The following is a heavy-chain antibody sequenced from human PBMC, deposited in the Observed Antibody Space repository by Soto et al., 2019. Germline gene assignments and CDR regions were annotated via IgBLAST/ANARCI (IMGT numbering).Heavy chain of an antibody. J-gene: IGHJ3*02. CDR2: IYYSGST. Sequence: SETLSLTCTVSGGSISSYYWSWIRQPPGKGLEWIGYIYYSGSTNYNPSLKSRVTISVDTSKNQFSLKLSSVTAADTAVYYCARDICLYCSGGSCLRGGAFDIWGQGTMVTVS. CDR1: GGSISSYY. V-gene: IGHV4-59*01. D-gene: IGHD2-15*01. CDR3: ARDICLYCSGGSCLRGGAFDI.